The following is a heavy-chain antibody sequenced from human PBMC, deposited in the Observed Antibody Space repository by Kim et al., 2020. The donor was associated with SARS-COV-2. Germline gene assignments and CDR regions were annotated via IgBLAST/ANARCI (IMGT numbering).Heavy chain of an antibody. D-gene: IGHD3-22*01. J-gene: IGHJ4*02. CDR3: ATLDSSGYYTEYYFDY. CDR1: GYTLTELS. Sequence: ASVKVSCKVSGYTLTELSMHWVRQAPGKGLEWMGGFDPEDGETIYAQKFQGRVTMTEDTSTDTAYMDLSRLRCEDTAVYYRATLDSSGYYTEYYFDYWGQGSLVSGSS. V-gene: IGHV1-24*01. CDR2: FDPEDGET.